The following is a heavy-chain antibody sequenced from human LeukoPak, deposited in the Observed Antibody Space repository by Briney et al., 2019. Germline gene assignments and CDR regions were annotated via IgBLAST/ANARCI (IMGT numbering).Heavy chain of an antibody. CDR3: AGDGSYPGEFDY. D-gene: IGHD1-26*01. CDR1: GGSISSYY. Sequence: SETLSLTCTVSGGSISSYYWSWIRQPAGKGLEWIGRIYTSGSTNYNPSLKSRVTMSVDTSKNQFSLKLSSVTAADTAVYYCAGDGSYPGEFDYWGQGTLVTVSS. CDR2: IYTSGST. V-gene: IGHV4-4*07. J-gene: IGHJ4*02.